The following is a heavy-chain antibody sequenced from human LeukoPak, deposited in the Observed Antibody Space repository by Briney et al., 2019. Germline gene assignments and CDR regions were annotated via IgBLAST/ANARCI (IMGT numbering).Heavy chain of an antibody. CDR1: GGSISSSSDY. D-gene: IGHD3-10*02. CDR3: ARLQRPLFAYYYYMDV. V-gene: IGHV4-39*02. CDR2: IYYSWST. Sequence: SETLSLTCTVSGGSISSSSDYWGWIRQPPGKGPEWIGSIYYSWSTHYNPSLKSRVTISVDTSKNHFSLKLTSVTAADTAVYYCARLQRPLFAYYYYMDVWGKGTTVSVSS. J-gene: IGHJ6*03.